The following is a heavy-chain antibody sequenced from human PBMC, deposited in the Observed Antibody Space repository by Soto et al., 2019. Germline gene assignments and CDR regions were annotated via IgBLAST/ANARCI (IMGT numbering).Heavy chain of an antibody. Sequence: QVQLVESGGGVVQPGRSLRLSCAASGFTFSSYAMHWVRQAPGKGLEWVAVISYDGSNKYYADSVKGRFTISRDNSKNTLDQQMNSLRAEDTAVYYCARVPSSSGRAHFDYWGQGTLVTVSS. D-gene: IGHD2-15*01. V-gene: IGHV3-30-3*01. J-gene: IGHJ4*02. CDR3: ARVPSSSGRAHFDY. CDR1: GFTFSSYA. CDR2: ISYDGSNK.